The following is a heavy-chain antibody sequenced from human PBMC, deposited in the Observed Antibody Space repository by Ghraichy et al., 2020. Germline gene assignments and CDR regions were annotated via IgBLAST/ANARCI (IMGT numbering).Heavy chain of an antibody. J-gene: IGHJ3*02. V-gene: IGHV4-30-2*01. CDR3: ASYTDPSPYYGSGPNDAFDI. CDR2: IYHSGST. Sequence: SETLSLTCAVSGGSISSGGYSWSWIRQPPGKGLEWIGYIYHSGSTYYNPSLKSRVTISVDRSKNQFSLKLSSVTAADTAVYSCASYTDPSPYYGSGPNDAFDIWGQGTMVPVSS. D-gene: IGHD3-10*01. CDR1: GGSISSGGYS.